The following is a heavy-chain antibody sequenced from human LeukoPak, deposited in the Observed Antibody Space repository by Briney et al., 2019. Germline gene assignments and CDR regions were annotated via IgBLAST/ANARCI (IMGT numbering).Heavy chain of an antibody. CDR3: AKALSSGWYAGDAFDI. D-gene: IGHD6-19*01. V-gene: IGHV3-9*03. Sequence: PGRSLRLSCAASGFTFDDYAMHWVRQAPGKGLEWVSGISWNSGSIGYADSVKGRFTISRDSAKNSLYLQMNRLRAEDMALYYCAKALSSGWYAGDAFDIWGQGTMVTVSS. CDR1: GFTFDDYA. CDR2: ISWNSGSI. J-gene: IGHJ3*02.